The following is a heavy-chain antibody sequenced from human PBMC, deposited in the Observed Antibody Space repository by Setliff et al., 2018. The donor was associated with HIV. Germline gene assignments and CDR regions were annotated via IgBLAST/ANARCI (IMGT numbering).Heavy chain of an antibody. J-gene: IGHJ4*02. V-gene: IGHV3-48*04. CDR3: ARLDFFDSSTYPPYDS. D-gene: IGHD3-22*01. CDR1: GFSFSDDH. Sequence: GEYLKLSCEASGFSFSDDHMNGVRQAPGKGLEWISFISSSSSPIYYADSVKGRFTISRDNAKNSLFLQMNSLRAEDTAMYYCARLDFFDSSTYPPYDSWGQGTLVTSPQ. CDR2: ISSSSSPI.